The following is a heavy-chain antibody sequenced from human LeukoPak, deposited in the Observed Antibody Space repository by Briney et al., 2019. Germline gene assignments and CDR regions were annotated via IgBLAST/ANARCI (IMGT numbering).Heavy chain of an antibody. D-gene: IGHD3-10*02. J-gene: IGHJ1*01. V-gene: IGHV1-8*02. CDR3: ARGLPSVRLTISAEYFQH. Sequence: ASVKVSCKASGYTFTSYDINWVRQATGQGLEWMGWMNPNSGNTGYAQKFQGRVTMTRDTSTSTVYMELSSLRSEDTAVYYCARGLPSVRLTISAEYFQHWGQGTLVTVSS. CDR1: GYTFTSYD. CDR2: MNPNSGNT.